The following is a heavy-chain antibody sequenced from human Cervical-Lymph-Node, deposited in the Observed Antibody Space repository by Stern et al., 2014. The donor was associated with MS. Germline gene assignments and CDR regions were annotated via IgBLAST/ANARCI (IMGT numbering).Heavy chain of an antibody. Sequence: DQLVESGPGLVKPSGTLSLTCAVSGDSITSSNWWSWVRQPPGKGLEWIGEILHSGSTNYNPSFRGRVTILVDKSKNQFSLQLSSVTAADTAVYYCARVDRLAPRPFDYWGQGTLVTVSS. J-gene: IGHJ4*02. CDR3: ARVDRLAPRPFDY. CDR1: GDSITSSNW. CDR2: ILHSGST. D-gene: IGHD3-16*02. V-gene: IGHV4-4*02.